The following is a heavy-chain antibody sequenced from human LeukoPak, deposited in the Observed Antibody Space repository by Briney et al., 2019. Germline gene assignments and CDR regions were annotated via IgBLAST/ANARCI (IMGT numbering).Heavy chain of an antibody. J-gene: IGHJ6*03. CDR1: SGSISSNNYY. CDR2: IYYTGST. V-gene: IGHV4-39*01. CDR3: ARLVSYDVLTENFDKYYMDV. Sequence: PSETLSLTCTVSSGSISSNNYYWGWIRQPPGKGLEWIGSIYYTGSTFYNPSLKSRVTMSLDALKNQFTLKVTSVTATDTAVYYCARLVSYDVLTENFDKYYMDVWGKGTTVTVSS. D-gene: IGHD3-9*01.